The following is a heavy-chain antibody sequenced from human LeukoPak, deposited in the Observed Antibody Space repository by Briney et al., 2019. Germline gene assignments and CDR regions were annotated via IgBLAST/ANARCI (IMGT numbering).Heavy chain of an antibody. CDR3: ARARRYLGYCSGGSCYGYFDY. J-gene: IGHJ4*02. V-gene: IGHV3-7*01. Sequence: GGSLRLSCAASGFTFSSYWMSWVRQAPGKGLEWVANTKQDGSEKYYVDSVKGRFTISRDNAKNSLYLQMNSLRAEDTAVYYCARARRYLGYCSGGSCYGYFDYWGQGTLVTVSS. CDR1: GFTFSSYW. D-gene: IGHD2-15*01. CDR2: TKQDGSEK.